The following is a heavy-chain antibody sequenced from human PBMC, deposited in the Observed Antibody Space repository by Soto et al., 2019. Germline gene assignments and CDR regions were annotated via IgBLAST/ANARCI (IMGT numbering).Heavy chain of an antibody. CDR3: ARDLLWFGEPRRSGMDV. D-gene: IGHD3-10*01. V-gene: IGHV3-21*01. CDR1: GFTFSSYS. CDR2: ISSSSSYI. Sequence: EVQLVESGGGLVKPGGSLRLSCAASGFTFSSYSMNWVRQAPGKGLEWVSSISSSSSYIYYADSVKGRFTISRDNAKNSLYLQMNSLRAEDTAVYYCARDLLWFGEPRRSGMDVWGQGTTVTVSS. J-gene: IGHJ6*02.